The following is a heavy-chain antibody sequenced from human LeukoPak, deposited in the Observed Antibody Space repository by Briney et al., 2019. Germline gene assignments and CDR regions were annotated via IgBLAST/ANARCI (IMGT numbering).Heavy chain of an antibody. Sequence: GESLRLSCAASGFTFDDYAMHWVRQAPGKGLEWVSLISGEGGSTYYADSVKGRFTISRDNSKNSLYLQMNSLRTEDTALYYCLRDYGDQRMDVWGQGTTVTVSS. CDR1: GFTFDDYA. V-gene: IGHV3-43*02. D-gene: IGHD4-17*01. CDR3: LRDYGDQRMDV. CDR2: ISGEGGST. J-gene: IGHJ6*02.